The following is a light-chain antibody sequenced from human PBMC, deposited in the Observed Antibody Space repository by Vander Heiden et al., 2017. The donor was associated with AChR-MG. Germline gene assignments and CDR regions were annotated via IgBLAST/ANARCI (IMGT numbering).Light chain of an antibody. Sequence: YILSQPRSVSVAPGTTASITCGGNDIGTKSVHWYQQKPGQAPVLVVYDDSDRPSGIPERFSGSNSGNTATLTISGVEAGDEADYYCQVWDTTIDPVIFGGGTKLTVL. V-gene: IGLV3-21*03. CDR2: DDS. CDR1: DIGTKS. J-gene: IGLJ2*01. CDR3: QVWDTTIDPVI.